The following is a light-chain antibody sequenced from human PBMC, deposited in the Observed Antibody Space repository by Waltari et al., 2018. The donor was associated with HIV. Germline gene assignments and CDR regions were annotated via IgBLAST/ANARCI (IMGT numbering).Light chain of an antibody. CDR3: AAWDDRRGV. V-gene: IGLV1-47*01. CDR1: SSNIGRNS. CDR2: RNT. Sequence: QSVLTQPPSASGTPGQMVTIAWSGSSSNIGRNSAYRYQQPPGTAPILLIYRNTQRPSGVPDRFSGSKSGTSASLAISGLRSEDEADYYCAAWDDRRGVFGTGTKVTVL. J-gene: IGLJ1*01.